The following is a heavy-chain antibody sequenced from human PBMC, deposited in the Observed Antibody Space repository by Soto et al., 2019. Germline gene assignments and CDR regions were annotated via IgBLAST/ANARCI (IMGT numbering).Heavy chain of an antibody. D-gene: IGHD3-22*01. Sequence: SGKVSSKASGGNFRSYAITWVRQAPGQGLEWMGGIIPIFGTANYAQKFQGRVTITVDESTSTAYMELSSLRSEDTAVYYCARVYDSSGYYFGYWGQGTLVTVSS. V-gene: IGHV1-69*13. CDR2: IIPIFGTA. J-gene: IGHJ4*02. CDR3: ARVYDSSGYYFGY. CDR1: GGNFRSYA.